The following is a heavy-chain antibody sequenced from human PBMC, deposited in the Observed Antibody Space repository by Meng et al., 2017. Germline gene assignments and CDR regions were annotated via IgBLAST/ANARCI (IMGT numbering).Heavy chain of an antibody. CDR1: GASISSAVF. CDR2: ISYSGAT. J-gene: IGHJ5*02. Sequence: QVQLKGSAPRLVRPSQTLPPTSPFSGASISSAVFWIWIRQPPGKDLEWIGYISYSGATHYNPSLKSRLTISVDTAKNQFSLSLSSVTAADTAVYYCARVVGDCASCYKGWFDPWGQGTLVTVSS. D-gene: IGHD2-2*02. V-gene: IGHV4-30-4*01. CDR3: ARVVGDCASCYKGWFDP.